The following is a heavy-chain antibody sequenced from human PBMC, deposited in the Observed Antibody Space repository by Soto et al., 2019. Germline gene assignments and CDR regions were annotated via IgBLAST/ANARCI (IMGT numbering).Heavy chain of an antibody. CDR2: IYSGGST. V-gene: IGHV3-53*01. J-gene: IGHJ4*02. CDR1: GFTVSSNY. Sequence: GGSLRLSCAASGFTVSSNYMSWVRQAPGKGLEWVSVIYSGGSTYYADSVKGRFTISRDNSKNTLYLQMNSLRAEDTAVYYCARGITGTYFYFDYWGQGTLVTVSS. CDR3: ARGITGTYFYFDY. D-gene: IGHD1-7*01.